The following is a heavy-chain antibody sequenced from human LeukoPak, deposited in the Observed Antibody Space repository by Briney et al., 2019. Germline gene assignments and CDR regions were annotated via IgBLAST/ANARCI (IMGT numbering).Heavy chain of an antibody. CDR2: IRYDGNDK. D-gene: IGHD6-19*01. CDR1: GFPFSDYV. Sequence: GGSLRLSCAASGFPFSDYVMHWVRQAPGKGLKWVAVIRYDGNDKYYADSVKGRFTISRDNSKNMLYLQMNSLGTEDTAVYYCAKDRWGAVASFDYWGQGTLVTVSS. V-gene: IGHV3-30*02. CDR3: AKDRWGAVASFDY. J-gene: IGHJ4*02.